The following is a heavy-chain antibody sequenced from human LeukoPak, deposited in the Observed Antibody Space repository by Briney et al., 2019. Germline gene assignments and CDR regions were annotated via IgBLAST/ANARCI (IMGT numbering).Heavy chain of an antibody. CDR2: IYESGTT. J-gene: IGHJ4*02. Sequence: SETLSLTCAVYGESLNSYYWRAVRQPPGEGLEWIGEIYESGTTEYNPSLKSRVTISMVPSKQQFSLSLSSVTAADTAVYYCARGAWATRLGSWGLGTPVIVSS. V-gene: IGHV4-34*01. CDR1: GESLNSYY. D-gene: IGHD2-15*01. CDR3: ARGAWATRLGS.